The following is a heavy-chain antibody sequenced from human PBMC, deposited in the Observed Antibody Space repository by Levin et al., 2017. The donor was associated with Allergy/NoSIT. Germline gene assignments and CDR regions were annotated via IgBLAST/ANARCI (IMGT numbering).Heavy chain of an antibody. D-gene: IGHD3-16*01. V-gene: IGHV3-48*03. CDR1: GFTFSSYE. J-gene: IGHJ6*02. Sequence: SCAASGFTFSSYEMNWVRQAPGKGLEWVSYISSSGSTIYYADSVKGRFTISRDNAKNSLYLQMNSLRAEDTAVYYCARYYVWGSLNYYYYYGMDVWGQGTTVTVSS. CDR3: ARYYVWGSLNYYYYYGMDV. CDR2: ISSSGSTI.